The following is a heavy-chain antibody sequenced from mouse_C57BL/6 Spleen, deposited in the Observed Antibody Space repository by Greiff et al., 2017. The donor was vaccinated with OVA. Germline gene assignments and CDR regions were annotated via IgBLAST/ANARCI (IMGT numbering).Heavy chain of an antibody. Sequence: EVKLVESGGGLVKPGGSLKLSCAASGFTFSDYGMHWVRQAPEKGLEWVAYISSGSSTIYYADTVKGRFTTSRDNAKNNLFLQMTSLRSEDTAMYYCARRSYDYRYFDYWGQGTTLTVSS. CDR1: GFTFSDYG. CDR2: ISSGSSTI. D-gene: IGHD2-4*01. J-gene: IGHJ2*01. V-gene: IGHV5-17*01. CDR3: ARRSYDYRYFDY.